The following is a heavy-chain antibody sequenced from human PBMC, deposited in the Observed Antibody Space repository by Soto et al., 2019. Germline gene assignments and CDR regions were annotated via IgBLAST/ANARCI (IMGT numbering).Heavy chain of an antibody. D-gene: IGHD2-21*02. J-gene: IGHJ1*01. CDR3: AKGVVVTATYFHH. CDR1: GFTFSRYG. CDR2: ISYDEVNK. V-gene: IGHV3-30*18. Sequence: QVQLVESGGGVVQPGGSLRLSCAASGFTFSRYGMHWVRQAPGKGLEWVAVISYDEVNKYYADSVKGRFTISRDNSKNTLYLQMNSLGPEDTALYYCAKGVVVTATYFHHWGQGTLVTVSS.